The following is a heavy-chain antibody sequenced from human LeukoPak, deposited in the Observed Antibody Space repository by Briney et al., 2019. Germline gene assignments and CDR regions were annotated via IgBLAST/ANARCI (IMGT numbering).Heavy chain of an antibody. CDR3: AREREVEDSYAYKLAHYFDY. Sequence: PSVTLSLTWTVSVGSISGYYWSWTRKSPWKGLEWIAYINDSGGTNYNPSLKSRVSISINTSKNQLSLKLSSVTAADTAVYYCAREREVEDSYAYKLAHYFDYWGQGALVTVSS. CDR2: INDSGGT. J-gene: IGHJ4*02. V-gene: IGHV4-59*01. D-gene: IGHD3-16*01. CDR1: VGSISGYY.